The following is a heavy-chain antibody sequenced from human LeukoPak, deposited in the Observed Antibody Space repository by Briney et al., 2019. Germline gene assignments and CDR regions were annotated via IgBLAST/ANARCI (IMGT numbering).Heavy chain of an antibody. V-gene: IGHV1-46*01. CDR1: GYTFTSYY. D-gene: IGHD6-6*01. J-gene: IGHJ4*02. CDR3: ARGGTGIASRPVDY. CDR2: INPSGGST. Sequence: ASVKVSCKASGYTFTSYYMHWVRQAPAQGLGWMGIINPSGGSTSYAQKFQGRVTMTRDMSTSTVYMELSSLRSEDTAVYYCARGGTGIASRPVDYWGEGTLVTVSA.